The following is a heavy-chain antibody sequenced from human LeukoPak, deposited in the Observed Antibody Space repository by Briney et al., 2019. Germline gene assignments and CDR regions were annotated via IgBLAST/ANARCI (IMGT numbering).Heavy chain of an antibody. J-gene: IGHJ4*02. CDR1: GFTFSNHW. D-gene: IGHD5-12*01. CDR3: ARCRGLGGGYYFDY. V-gene: IGHV3-7*04. CDR2: IKEDGSEK. Sequence: GGSLRLSCAVSGFTFSNHWMGWVRQAPGKGLEWVANIKEDGSEKYYVDSVKGRFTISRDNAKNSLYLQMNSLRAEDTAVYYCARCRGLGGGYYFDYWGQGTLVTVSS.